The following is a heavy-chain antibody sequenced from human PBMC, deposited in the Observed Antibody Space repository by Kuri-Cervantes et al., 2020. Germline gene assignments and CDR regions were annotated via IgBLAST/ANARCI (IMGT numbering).Heavy chain of an antibody. CDR1: GFTFSSYS. CDR2: ISSDSSYR. D-gene: IGHD6-25*01. CDR3: ASDRLVSSGIYYYYGMDV. V-gene: IGHV3-21*01. J-gene: IGHJ6*02. Sequence: GESLKISCAASGFTFSSYSMNWVRQAPGKGLEWVSSISSDSSYRYYADSVKGRFSISGDSAKNSMYLQMNSLRAEDTAVYYCASDRLVSSGIYYYYGMDVWGQGTTVTVSS.